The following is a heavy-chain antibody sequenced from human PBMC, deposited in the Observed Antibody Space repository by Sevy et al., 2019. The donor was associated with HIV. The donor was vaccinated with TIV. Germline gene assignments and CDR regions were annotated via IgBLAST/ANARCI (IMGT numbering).Heavy chain of an antibody. CDR2: YDPEDGET. D-gene: IGHD3-22*01. CDR1: GYSVSDLS. CDR3: ATSPDVYDISRDAFDT. Sequence: ASVKVSCKVSGYSVSDLSIHLVRQAPGKGLEWMGGYDPEDGETIYAQKFQGRVTMTEDKSTDTAYMDLSSLRSEDTAVYYCATSPDVYDISRDAFDTWGQGTMVTVSS. V-gene: IGHV1-24*01. J-gene: IGHJ3*02.